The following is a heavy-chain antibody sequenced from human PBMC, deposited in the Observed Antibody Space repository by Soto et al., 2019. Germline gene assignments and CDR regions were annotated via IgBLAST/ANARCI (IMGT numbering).Heavy chain of an antibody. CDR2: ISYDGSNK. Sequence: QVQLVESGGGVVQPGRSLRLSCAASGFTFSSYGMHWVRQAPGKGLEWVAVISYDGSNKYYADSVKGRFTISRDNSKNTLYLQMNSLRDEDTAVYYCAKGRELELRRGSSGGRSSVLYFDYWGQGTLVTVSS. J-gene: IGHJ4*02. V-gene: IGHV3-30*18. CDR1: GFTFSSYG. CDR3: AKGRELELRRGSSGGRSSVLYFDY. D-gene: IGHD1-7*01.